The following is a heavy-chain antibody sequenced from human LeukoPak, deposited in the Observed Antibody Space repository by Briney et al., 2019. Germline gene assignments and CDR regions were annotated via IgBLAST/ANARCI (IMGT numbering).Heavy chain of an antibody. CDR2: IIPIFGTA. J-gene: IGHJ4*02. V-gene: IGHV1-69*01. Sequence: GASVKVSCKASVGTFSSYAISWVRQAPGQGLEWMGGIIPIFGTANYAQKFQGRVTITADESTSTAYMELSSLRSEDTAVYYCACGGDIVVPGYWGQGTLVTVSS. CDR1: VGTFSSYA. D-gene: IGHD2-2*01. CDR3: ACGGDIVVPGY.